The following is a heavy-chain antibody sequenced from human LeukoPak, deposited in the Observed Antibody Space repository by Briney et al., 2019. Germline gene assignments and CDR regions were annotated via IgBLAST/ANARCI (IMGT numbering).Heavy chain of an antibody. V-gene: IGHV3-23*01. Sequence: PGGSLRLSCAASGFTFSSYAMSWVRQAPGKGLEWVSAISGSGGSTYYADSVKGRFTISRDNSKNTLYLQMNSLRAEDTAVYYCAKARLYMTTVPLDAFDIWGQGTMVTVSS. CDR2: ISGSGGST. CDR3: AKARLYMTTVPLDAFDI. J-gene: IGHJ3*02. CDR1: GFTFSSYA. D-gene: IGHD4-17*01.